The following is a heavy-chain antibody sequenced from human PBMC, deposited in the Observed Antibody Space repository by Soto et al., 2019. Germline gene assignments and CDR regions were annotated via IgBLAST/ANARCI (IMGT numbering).Heavy chain of an antibody. CDR3: ARGGYAASGYY. Sequence: EVQLVESGGGLVKPGGSLRLSCAASRFTFSNYSMNWVRQAPGKGLEWVSSISSSSSHTYYADSAKGRFTISRDNTKSSLYLQMDSLRAEDTAVYYCARGGYAASGYYWGQGTLVTVSS. CDR1: RFTFSNYS. J-gene: IGHJ4*02. D-gene: IGHD3-22*01. V-gene: IGHV3-21*01. CDR2: ISSSSSHT.